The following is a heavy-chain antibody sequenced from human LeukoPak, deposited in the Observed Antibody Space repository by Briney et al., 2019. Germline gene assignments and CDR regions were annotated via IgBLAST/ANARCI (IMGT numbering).Heavy chain of an antibody. CDR2: INPSGGST. CDR1: GYSFTSYY. Sequence: ASVKVSCKASGYSFTSYYMHWVRQAPGQGLEWMGIINPSGGSTSYAQKFRGRVTMTRDTSTSTVYMELSSLRSEDTAVYYCARDPPSGGSGSYFSSGYFDYWGQGTLVTVSS. CDR3: ARDPPSGGSGSYFSSGYFDY. V-gene: IGHV1-46*01. D-gene: IGHD3-10*01. J-gene: IGHJ4*02.